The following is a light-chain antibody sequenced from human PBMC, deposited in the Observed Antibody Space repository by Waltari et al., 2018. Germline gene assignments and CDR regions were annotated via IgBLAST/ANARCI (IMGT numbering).Light chain of an antibody. CDR3: LQGTHRPRT. V-gene: IGKV2-30*02. Sequence: DVVMTQSPLSLAVILGQPASFYCRSSQSLVHSDGNTYLIWFQRRQGQSPRRLIYKGSNRDAGVPDRCSASGSGTDFTLKISRVEAEDVGVYYCLQGTHRPRTFGQGTRLEI. CDR1: QSLVHSDGNTY. CDR2: KGS. J-gene: IGKJ2*01.